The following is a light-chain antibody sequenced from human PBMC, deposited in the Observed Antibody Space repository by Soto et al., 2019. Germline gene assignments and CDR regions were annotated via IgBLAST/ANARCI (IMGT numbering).Light chain of an antibody. J-gene: IGKJ3*01. CDR3: QQYGSSQGFT. V-gene: IGKV3-20*01. Sequence: EIVLTQSPGTLSLSPGERATLSCRASQSVSSSYLAWYQQKPGQAPRLLIYGASSRATGIPDRFSGSGSGTDFPLTISRLEPEDVAVYYCQQYGSSQGFTFGPGTKVDIK. CDR2: GAS. CDR1: QSVSSSY.